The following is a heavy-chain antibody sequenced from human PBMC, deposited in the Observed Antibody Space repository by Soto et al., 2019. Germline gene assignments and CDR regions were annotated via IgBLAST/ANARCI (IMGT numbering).Heavy chain of an antibody. J-gene: IGHJ4*02. CDR2: IIPIFGTA. CDR1: GGTFSSYA. CDR3: ARDHGYGSSGYYYF. Sequence: SVKVSCKASGGTFSSYAISWVRQAPGQGLEWMGGIIPIFGTANYAQKFQGRVTITADESTSTAYMELSSLRSEDTAVYYCARDHGYGSSGYYYFWGQGTLVTVSS. V-gene: IGHV1-69*13. D-gene: IGHD3-22*01.